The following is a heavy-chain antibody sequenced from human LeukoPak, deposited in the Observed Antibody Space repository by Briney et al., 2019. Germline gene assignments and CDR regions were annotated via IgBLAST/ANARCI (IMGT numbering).Heavy chain of an antibody. CDR1: GGSFSGYY. Sequence: SETLSLTCAVYGGSFSGYYWSWIRQPPGKGLEWIGEINHSGSTNYNPSLKSRLTISVDTSKNQFSLKLSSVTAADTAVYYCARRSTGSSPRYWGQGTLVTVSS. CDR3: ARRSTGSSPRY. V-gene: IGHV4-34*01. CDR2: INHSGST. D-gene: IGHD3-10*01. J-gene: IGHJ4*02.